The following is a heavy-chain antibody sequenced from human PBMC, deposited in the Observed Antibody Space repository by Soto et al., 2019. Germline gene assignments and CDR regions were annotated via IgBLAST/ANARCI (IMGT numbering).Heavy chain of an antibody. J-gene: IGHJ5*02. Sequence: EMQLEESEGGLVQPGRSLRLSCAVSGFTFENFALHWVRQAPGKGLEWVSGFNGNSGTIAYADSVKGRFTISRDNAKSSLYLHLNGLRPEDTAFYYCAKAPNLVTHWFDPWGQGTLVTVSS. CDR1: GFTFENFA. CDR2: FNGNSGTI. CDR3: AKAPNLVTHWFDP. V-gene: IGHV3-9*01. D-gene: IGHD3-9*01.